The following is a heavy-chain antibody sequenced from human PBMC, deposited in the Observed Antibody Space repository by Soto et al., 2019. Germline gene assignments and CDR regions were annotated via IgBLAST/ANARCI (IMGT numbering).Heavy chain of an antibody. D-gene: IGHD6-19*01. CDR2: MYNGGSA. CDR3: ARGFSGVSSGWSEIDY. J-gene: IGHJ4*02. Sequence: SETLSLTCTVSGGSISSFYWSWIRQPPGKGLEWIGYMYNGGSAYYNPSLKSRVTISVDTSENQFSLKLSSVTAADTAVYYCARGFSGVSSGWSEIDYWGQGTLVTVSS. V-gene: IGHV4-59*01. CDR1: GGSISSFY.